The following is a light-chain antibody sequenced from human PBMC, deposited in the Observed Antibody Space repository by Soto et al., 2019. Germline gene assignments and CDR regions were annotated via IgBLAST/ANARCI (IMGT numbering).Light chain of an antibody. J-gene: IGKJ1*01. Sequence: EIVMTQSPATVSVSPGERATLSCRASQSVSSNLAWYQQKPGQAPRLLIYGASARATGIPARFSGSGSGTEFNLTISSLQSEDFAVYYCQHYNNWPPWTFGQGTKVEIK. CDR2: GAS. CDR1: QSVSSN. V-gene: IGKV3-15*01. CDR3: QHYNNWPPWT.